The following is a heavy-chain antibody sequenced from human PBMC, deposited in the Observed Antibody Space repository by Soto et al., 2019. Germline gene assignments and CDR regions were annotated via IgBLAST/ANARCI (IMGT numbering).Heavy chain of an antibody. V-gene: IGHV4-31*03. CDR1: GCSISSGGHY. J-gene: IGHJ2*01. Sequence: QVQLQESGPGLVKPSQTLSLTCTVSGCSISSGGHYWSWIRQRPGKCLEWIAYIYYSGGTFYNPSLKSRVTISVDTSKNQLSLRLTYVTGADTAVYYCARDGLLTGTKGWYFDLWGRGTLVTVSS. CDR2: IYYSGGT. D-gene: IGHD1-1*01. CDR3: ARDGLLTGTKGWYFDL.